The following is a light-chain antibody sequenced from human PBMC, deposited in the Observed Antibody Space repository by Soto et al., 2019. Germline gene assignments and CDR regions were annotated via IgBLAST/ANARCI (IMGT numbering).Light chain of an antibody. CDR3: QHYSTWLWT. CDR1: QSVSSK. J-gene: IGKJ1*01. Sequence: EIVMTQSPATLSVSPGERATLSCRASQSVSSKLAWYQQKPGQGPRLLIYGASTRATGIPARCSGSGSGTEFTLTISSLQSEDVAVYYCQHYSTWLWTFGQGTKVEIK. CDR2: GAS. V-gene: IGKV3-15*01.